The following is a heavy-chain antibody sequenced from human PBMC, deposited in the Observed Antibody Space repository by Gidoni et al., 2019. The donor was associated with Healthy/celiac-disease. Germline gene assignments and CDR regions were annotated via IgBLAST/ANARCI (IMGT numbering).Heavy chain of an antibody. CDR1: GGTFSSYA. CDR3: ARTQRYCSSTSCYKAGPFVV. V-gene: IGHV1-69*01. Sequence: QVQLVQSGAEVKKPGSSVKVSCKASGGTFSSYAISWVRQAPGQGLEWMGGIIPIFGTANYAQKFQGRVTITADESTSTAYMELSSLRSEDTAVYYCARTQRYCSSTSCYKAGPFVVWGQGTTVTVSS. J-gene: IGHJ6*02. D-gene: IGHD2-2*02. CDR2: IIPIFGTA.